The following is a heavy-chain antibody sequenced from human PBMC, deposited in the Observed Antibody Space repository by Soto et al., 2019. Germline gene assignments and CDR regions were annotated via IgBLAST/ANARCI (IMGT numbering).Heavy chain of an antibody. J-gene: IGHJ5*02. V-gene: IGHV4-31*03. D-gene: IGHD3-10*01. CDR2: IYYSGST. Sequence: QVQLQESGPGLVKPSQTLSLTCTVSGGSISSGGYYWSWIRQHPGKGLEWIGYIYYSGSTYYNPSLKSRVTISVDTSKNQFSLKLSSVTAADTAVYYCAGSRQKLPVGHVGSGSYYWFDPWGQGTLVTVSS. CDR1: GGSISSGGYY. CDR3: AGSRQKLPVGHVGSGSYYWFDP.